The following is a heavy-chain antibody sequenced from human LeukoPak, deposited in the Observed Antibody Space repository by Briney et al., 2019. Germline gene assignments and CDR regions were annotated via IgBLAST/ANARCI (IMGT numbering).Heavy chain of an antibody. CDR3: ARENSRYYPDY. V-gene: IGHV3-48*01. D-gene: IGHD3-10*01. J-gene: IGHJ4*02. CDR2: ISSSSSTI. CDR1: GGSFSGYY. Sequence: ETLSLTCAVYGGSFSGYYWSWVRQAPGKGLEWVSYISSSSSTIYYADYLKGRFTISRDNAKNSLYLQMNSLRAEDTAVYYCARENSRYYPDYWGQGTQVTVSS.